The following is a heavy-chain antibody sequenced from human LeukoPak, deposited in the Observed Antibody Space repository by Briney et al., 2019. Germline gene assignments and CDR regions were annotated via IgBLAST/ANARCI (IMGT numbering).Heavy chain of an antibody. CDR1: GGSISSGSYY. Sequence: SSETLSLTCTVSGGSISSGSYYWSWIRQPAGKGLEWIGRIYTSGSTNYNPSLKSRVTISVDTSKNQFSLKLSSVTAADTAVYYCARDYNSGWFAYWGQGTLVTVSS. V-gene: IGHV4-61*02. D-gene: IGHD6-19*01. J-gene: IGHJ5*01. CDR2: IYTSGST. CDR3: ARDYNSGWFAY.